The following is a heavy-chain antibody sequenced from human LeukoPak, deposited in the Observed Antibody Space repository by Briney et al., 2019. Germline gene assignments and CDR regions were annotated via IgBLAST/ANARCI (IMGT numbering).Heavy chain of an antibody. V-gene: IGHV4-59*01. J-gene: IGHJ4*02. CDR3: ARDPAGRAARPGVCDY. Sequence: SETLSLTCTVSGGSISSYYWSWIRQPPGKGLEWIGYIYYSGSTNYNPSLKSRVTISVDTSKNQFSLKLSSVTAADTAVYYCARDPAGRAARPGVCDYWGQGTLVIVSA. CDR2: IYYSGST. CDR1: GGSISSYY. D-gene: IGHD6-6*01.